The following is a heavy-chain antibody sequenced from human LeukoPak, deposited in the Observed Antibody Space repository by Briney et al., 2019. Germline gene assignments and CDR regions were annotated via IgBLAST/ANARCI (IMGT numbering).Heavy chain of an antibody. V-gene: IGHV3-53*01. CDR2: IYSGGST. Sequence: GGSLRLSCAASGFTVSSNYMSWVRQAPGKGLEWVSVIYSGGSTYYADSVKGRFTISRDNSKNTLYLQMNSLRAEDTAVYYCARDRVVEQQLVPSYFDYWGQGTLVTVSS. CDR3: ARDRVVEQQLVPSYFDY. J-gene: IGHJ4*02. D-gene: IGHD6-13*01. CDR1: GFTVSSNY.